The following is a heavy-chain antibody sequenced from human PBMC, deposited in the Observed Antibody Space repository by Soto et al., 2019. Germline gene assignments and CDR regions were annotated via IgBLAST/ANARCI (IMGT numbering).Heavy chain of an antibody. CDR1: GHSISSGSY. D-gene: IGHD6-19*01. J-gene: IGHJ4*01. Sequence: SETLSLTCTVSGHSISSGSYWAWIRQPPGKGPEWIASIYHGGTTFYNPSLKSRITISVDTSNNQFSLKLTSVTAADTAVYYCARVHVMVVAGSTFDYWGHGTLVTVSS. CDR2: IYHGGTT. V-gene: IGHV4-38-2*02. CDR3: ARVHVMVVAGSTFDY.